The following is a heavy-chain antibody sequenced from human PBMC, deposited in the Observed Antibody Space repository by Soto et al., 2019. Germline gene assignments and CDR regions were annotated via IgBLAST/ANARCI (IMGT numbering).Heavy chain of an antibody. CDR1: GNTVPNYA. J-gene: IGHJ4*02. D-gene: IGHD2-15*01. CDR2: INAGNGNT. CDR3: ARGPGGPDGPGDY. Sequence: ASVKVSCKASGNTVPNYAIHWVRQAPGQRLEWMGWINAGNGNTKYSQKFQGRVTITRDTSANTAYMELSSLRFEDTAVYYCARGPGGPDGPGDYWGQGTLVTVSS. V-gene: IGHV1-3*01.